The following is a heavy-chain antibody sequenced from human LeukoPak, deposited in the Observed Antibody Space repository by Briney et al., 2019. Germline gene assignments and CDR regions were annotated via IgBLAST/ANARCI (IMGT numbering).Heavy chain of an antibody. CDR3: AKAPGGYFDL. V-gene: IGHV3-23*01. CDR2: ISGSGGST. CDR1: GFSFSSYA. D-gene: IGHD1-26*01. Sequence: GGSLRLSCAASGFSFSSYAMSWVRQAPGEGLEWVSAISGSGGSTYYADSVKGRFTISRDNSKNTLYLQMNSLRAEDTAVYYCAKAPGGYFDLWGRGTLVTVSS. J-gene: IGHJ2*01.